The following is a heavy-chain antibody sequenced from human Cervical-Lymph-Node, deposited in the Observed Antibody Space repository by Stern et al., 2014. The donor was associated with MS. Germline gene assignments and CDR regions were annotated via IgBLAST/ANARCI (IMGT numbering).Heavy chain of an antibody. CDR3: ARGPKFGAFDV. CDR2: INPKSGAT. J-gene: IGHJ3*01. CDR1: GYSFVAYF. Sequence: VQLVESGTEVKKPGASVRVSCTTSGYSFVAYFLYWVRQAPGQPPEWMARINPKSGATDYAEKFQGRVTLTRDTSVNTTYMDVSRLTSDDTAIYYCARGPKFGAFDVWGQGTIISVSA. V-gene: IGHV1-2*06. D-gene: IGHD3-16*01.